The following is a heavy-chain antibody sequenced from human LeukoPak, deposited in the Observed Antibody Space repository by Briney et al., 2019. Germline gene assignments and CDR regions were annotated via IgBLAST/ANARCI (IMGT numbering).Heavy chain of an antibody. D-gene: IGHD3-10*01. CDR3: VKDSTLWFGELLSGFDY. CDR1: GFTFSSYA. CDR2: ISSNGGST. Sequence: GGSLRLSCSASGFTFSSYAMHWVRQAPGKGLEYVSAISSNGGSTYYADSVKGRLTISRDNSKNTLYLQMSSLRAEDTAVYYCVKDSTLWFGELLSGFDYWGQGTLVTVSS. V-gene: IGHV3-64D*06. J-gene: IGHJ4*02.